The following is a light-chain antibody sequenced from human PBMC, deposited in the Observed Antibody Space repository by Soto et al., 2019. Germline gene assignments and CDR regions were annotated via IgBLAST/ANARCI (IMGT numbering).Light chain of an antibody. Sequence: EIVLTQSPGTLSLSPGAGGALSCRASHNISSSYVAWYQQKPGRAPRLLMHGTSNRAVGIPDRFSGSGSGTEFTLTISRLETEDIPTYYCQQYDNLPLTFGGGTKVEIK. J-gene: IGKJ4*01. CDR1: HNISSSY. CDR3: QQYDNLPLT. V-gene: IGKV3-20*01. CDR2: GTS.